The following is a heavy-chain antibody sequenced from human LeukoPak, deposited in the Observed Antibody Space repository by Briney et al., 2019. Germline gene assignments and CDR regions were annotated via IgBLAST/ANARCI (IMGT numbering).Heavy chain of an antibody. J-gene: IGHJ4*02. V-gene: IGHV1-58*01. Sequence: GASVKVSCKASGFTFTRSAVQWVRRARGQRLEWIGWIVTGSGNTNYAQKFQERVTITRDMSTSTAYMELSSLRSEDTAVYYCAAPPGGYSYGQDNHFDYWGQGTLVTVSS. CDR3: AAPPGGYSYGQDNHFDY. CDR2: IVTGSGNT. CDR1: GFTFTRSA. D-gene: IGHD5-18*01.